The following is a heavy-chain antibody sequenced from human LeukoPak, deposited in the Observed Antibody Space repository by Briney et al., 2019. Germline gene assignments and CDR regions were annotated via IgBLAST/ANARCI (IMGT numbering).Heavy chain of an antibody. D-gene: IGHD3-22*01. CDR1: GGSISSGSYY. J-gene: IGHJ3*02. V-gene: IGHV4-61*02. Sequence: PSQTLSLTCTVSGGSISSGSYYWSWIRQPAGKGLEWIGRIYTSGSTNYNPSLKSRVTISVDTSKNQFSLKLSSVTAADTAVYYCARSMIVVSGDAFDIWGQGTMATVSS. CDR2: IYTSGST. CDR3: ARSMIVVSGDAFDI.